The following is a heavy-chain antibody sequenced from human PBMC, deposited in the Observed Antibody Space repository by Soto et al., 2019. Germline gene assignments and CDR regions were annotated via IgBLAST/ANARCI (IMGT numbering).Heavy chain of an antibody. CDR2: IYHSGRT. CDR3: ASVIGGGSEYYFDY. CDR1: GVSISSGGYY. Sequence: SETLSLTCTVSGVSISSGGYYWGWIRQHPGKGLEWIGNIYHSGRTYYNPSLKSRVIMSVDTSKNHFSLNLNSVTAADTAMYFCASVIGGGSEYYFDYWGQGTLVTVSS. D-gene: IGHD5-12*01. J-gene: IGHJ4*02. V-gene: IGHV4-31*03.